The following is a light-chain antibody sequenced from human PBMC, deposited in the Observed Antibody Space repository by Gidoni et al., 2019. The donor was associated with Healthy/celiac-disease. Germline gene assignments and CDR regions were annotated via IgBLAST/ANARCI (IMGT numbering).Light chain of an antibody. CDR2: GNI. CDR1: SSDIGAGYD. V-gene: IGLV1-40*01. CDR3: QSYDTSLSGWV. Sequence: QSVLTQPPSVSGAPGQRVTISCTGSSSDIGAGYDVPWYQQLPETAPKLLIYGNINRPSGVPDRFSGSKSGTSASLAITGLQAEDEADYYCQSYDTSLSGWVFGGGTKLTVL. J-gene: IGLJ3*02.